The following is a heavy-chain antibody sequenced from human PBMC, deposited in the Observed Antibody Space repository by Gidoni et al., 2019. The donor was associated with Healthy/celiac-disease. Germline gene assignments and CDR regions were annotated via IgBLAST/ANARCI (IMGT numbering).Heavy chain of an antibody. D-gene: IGHD1-26*01. Sequence: EVQLLESGGGLVQPGGSLRLSCAASGFTFSSYAMSWVRQAPGKGLEWVSAISGSGGSTYYADSVKGRFTISRDNSKNTLYRQMNSLRAEDTAVYYCANLKIVGTTFHFDYWGQGTLVTVSS. CDR1: GFTFSSYA. CDR2: ISGSGGST. J-gene: IGHJ4*02. CDR3: ANLKIVGTTFHFDY. V-gene: IGHV3-23*01.